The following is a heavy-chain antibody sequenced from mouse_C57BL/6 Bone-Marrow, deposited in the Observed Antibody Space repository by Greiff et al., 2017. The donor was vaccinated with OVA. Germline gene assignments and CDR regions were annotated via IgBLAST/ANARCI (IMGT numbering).Heavy chain of an antibody. Sequence: QVQLKESGAELVKPGASVKISCKASGYAFSSYWMNWVKQRPGKGLEWIGQIYPGDGDTNYNGKFKGKATLTADKSSSTAYMQLSSLTSEDSAVYFCARPPYSNYPYYFDYWGQGTTLTVSS. V-gene: IGHV1-80*01. CDR2: IYPGDGDT. J-gene: IGHJ2*01. D-gene: IGHD2-5*01. CDR1: GYAFSSYW. CDR3: ARPPYSNYPYYFDY.